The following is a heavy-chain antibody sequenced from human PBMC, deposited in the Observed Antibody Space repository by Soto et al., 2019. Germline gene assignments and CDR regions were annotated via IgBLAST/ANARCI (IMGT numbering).Heavy chain of an antibody. Sequence: XSVKDSCKATRYTFSGFYMHCVRQAPGQGLEWMGWINPNSGGTKSAEKFQGRVTMTRETSISTGYIEMSRLTSDDTAVYYCASAAVTGTAGLDFWGQGTQVTVSS. CDR1: RYTFSGFY. CDR2: INPNSGGT. D-gene: IGHD6-19*01. V-gene: IGHV1-2*02. J-gene: IGHJ4*02. CDR3: ASAAVTGTAGLDF.